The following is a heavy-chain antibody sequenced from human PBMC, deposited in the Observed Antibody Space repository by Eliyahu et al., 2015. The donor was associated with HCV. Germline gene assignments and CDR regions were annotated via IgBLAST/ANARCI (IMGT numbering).Heavy chain of an antibody. V-gene: IGHV3-11*01. CDR3: ARDRGLGIDY. J-gene: IGHJ4*02. CDR1: GFTFSTYY. D-gene: IGHD7-27*01. Sequence: QVHLVESGGGLVKPGGSLRLSCGASGFTFSTYYMNWIRQAPGKGLEWLSYITTSGRITYYADSVKGRFTISRDDAKNSLYLQMNSLRAEDTAVYYCARDRGLGIDYWGQGILVTVSS. CDR2: ITTSGRIT.